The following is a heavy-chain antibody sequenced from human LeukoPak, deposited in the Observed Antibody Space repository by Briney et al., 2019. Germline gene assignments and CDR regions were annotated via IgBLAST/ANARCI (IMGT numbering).Heavy chain of an antibody. V-gene: IGHV1-69*04. Sequence: SVKVSCRASGGTFSSYAISWVRQAPGQGLEWMGRIIPILGIANYAQKFQGRVTITADKSTSTAYMELSSLRSEDTAVYYCARDRDGYAFDYWGQGTLVTVSS. CDR2: IIPILGIA. CDR1: GGTFSSYA. J-gene: IGHJ4*02. CDR3: ARDRDGYAFDY. D-gene: IGHD5-24*01.